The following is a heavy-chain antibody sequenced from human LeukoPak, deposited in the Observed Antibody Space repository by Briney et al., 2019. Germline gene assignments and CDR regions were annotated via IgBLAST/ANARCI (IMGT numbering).Heavy chain of an antibody. J-gene: IGHJ4*02. D-gene: IGHD1-26*01. V-gene: IGHV3-48*02. CDR1: GFTFSSYS. CDR3: ARWESGTYLIPDH. Sequence: GGSLRLPCAASGFTFSSYSMNWVRQAPGKGLEWVSYISSTISTIYYADSVKGRFTISRDNAKNSLYLQMNSLRDEDTAVYYCARWESGTYLIPDHWGPGTLVTVSS. CDR2: ISSTISTI.